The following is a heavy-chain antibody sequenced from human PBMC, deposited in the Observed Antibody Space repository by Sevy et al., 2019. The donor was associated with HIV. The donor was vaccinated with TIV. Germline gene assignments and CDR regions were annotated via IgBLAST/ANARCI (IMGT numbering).Heavy chain of an antibody. Sequence: GGSLRLSCAASAFTFSSYAMSWVRQAPGKGLEWVSAISGSGGSTYYADSVKGRFTISRDNSKNTLYLQMNSLRAEDTAVYYCAKGIEMATKHNWFDPWGQGTLVTVSS. CDR2: ISGSGGST. CDR1: AFTFSSYA. D-gene: IGHD5-12*01. J-gene: IGHJ5*02. V-gene: IGHV3-23*01. CDR3: AKGIEMATKHNWFDP.